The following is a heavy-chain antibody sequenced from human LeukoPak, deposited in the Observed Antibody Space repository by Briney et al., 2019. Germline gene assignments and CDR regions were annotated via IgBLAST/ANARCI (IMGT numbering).Heavy chain of an antibody. J-gene: IGHJ4*02. CDR2: ISRDGDNT. D-gene: IGHD6-13*01. Sequence: SGGSLRLSCAASGFTFDDYAMHWVRHAPGKGLEWVSLISRDGDNTYYADSVKGRFTISRDNSKNSLYLQMNSLRTEDTSFYYCSKASSSWSELEYWGQGTLVTVSS. CDR1: GFTFDDYA. CDR3: SKASSSWSELEY. V-gene: IGHV3-43*01.